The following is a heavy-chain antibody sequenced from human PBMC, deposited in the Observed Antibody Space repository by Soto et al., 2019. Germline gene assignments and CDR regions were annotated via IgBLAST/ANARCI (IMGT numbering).Heavy chain of an antibody. Sequence: ASVKVSCKASGYTFTSYYMHWVRQAPGQGLEWMGIINPSGGSTSYAQKFQGRVTMTRDTSTSTVYMELSSLRSEDTAVYYCARARIMITFGGVIVSDYTNTPDYWGQGTLVTVSS. CDR2: INPSGGST. J-gene: IGHJ4*02. CDR3: ARARIMITFGGVIVSDYTNTPDY. CDR1: GYTFTSYY. D-gene: IGHD3-16*02. V-gene: IGHV1-46*01.